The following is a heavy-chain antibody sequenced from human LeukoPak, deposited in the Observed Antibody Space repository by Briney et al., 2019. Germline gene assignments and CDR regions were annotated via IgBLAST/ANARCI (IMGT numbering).Heavy chain of an antibody. D-gene: IGHD6-6*01. V-gene: IGHV4-59*01. Sequence: SETLSLTCTVSGGSISSYYWSWIRQPPGKGLEWIGYIYYSGSTNYNPSLKSRVTISVDTSKNQFSLKLSSVTAADTAVYYCARAIAARPHDAFDIWGQGTMVTVSS. CDR3: ARAIAARPHDAFDI. J-gene: IGHJ3*02. CDR2: IYYSGST. CDR1: GGSISSYY.